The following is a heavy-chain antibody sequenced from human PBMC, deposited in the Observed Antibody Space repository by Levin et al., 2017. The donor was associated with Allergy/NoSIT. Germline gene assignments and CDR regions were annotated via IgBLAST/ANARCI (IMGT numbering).Heavy chain of an antibody. J-gene: IGHJ6*02. CDR1: TFVFSDYT. CDR3: ARGLKILTAGSLYHNAMDA. Sequence: GESLKISCAASTFVFSDYTMNWVRQAPGKGLEWVASITRRSTYIYYADSVKGRFTISRDNAENSVSLQMNSLRAEDTAVYYCARGLKILTAGSLYHNAMDAWGRGTTVTVSS. V-gene: IGHV3-21*06. D-gene: IGHD3-9*01. CDR2: ITRRSTYI.